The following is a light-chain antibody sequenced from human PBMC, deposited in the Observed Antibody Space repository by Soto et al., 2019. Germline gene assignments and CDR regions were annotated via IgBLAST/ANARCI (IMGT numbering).Light chain of an antibody. V-gene: IGLV1-40*01. CDR2: DNT. Sequence: QSVLTQPPSVSGAPGQRVTLSCTGTSSNIGATYYVHWYQQRPGTAPKLLIYDNTNRPSGVPDRFSASKSGTSASLAIAGLQAENEDVYYCQSYDTSRSGIVLFGGGTKLTVL. CDR3: QSYDTSRSGIVL. CDR1: SSNIGATYY. J-gene: IGLJ2*01.